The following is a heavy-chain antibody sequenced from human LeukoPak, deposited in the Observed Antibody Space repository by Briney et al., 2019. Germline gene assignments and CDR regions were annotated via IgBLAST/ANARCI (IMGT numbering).Heavy chain of an antibody. Sequence: ASVKVSCKASGGTFSSYAISWVRQAPGQGLKWMGGIIPIFGTANYAQKFQGRVTITADKSTSTAYMELSSLRSEDTAVYYCARGRGGKYCSGGSCYSYDYYYYYMDVWGKGTTVTVSS. CDR2: IIPIFGTA. J-gene: IGHJ6*03. CDR3: ARGRGGKYCSGGSCYSYDYYYYYMDV. CDR1: GGTFSSYA. D-gene: IGHD2-15*01. V-gene: IGHV1-69*06.